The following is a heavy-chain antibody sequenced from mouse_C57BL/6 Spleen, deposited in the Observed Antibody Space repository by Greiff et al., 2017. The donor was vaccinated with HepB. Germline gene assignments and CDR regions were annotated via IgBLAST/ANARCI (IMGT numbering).Heavy chain of an antibody. J-gene: IGHJ2*01. CDR3: ARVDYDGRGY. Sequence: VQLQQSGAELVKPGASVKISCKASGYAFSSYWMNWVKQRPGKGLERIGQIYPGDGDTNYNGKFKGKDTLTADKSSSTAYMQLSSLTSEDPAVYFWARVDYDGRGYWGQGTTLTVAS. D-gene: IGHD2-4*01. V-gene: IGHV1-80*01. CDR1: GYAFSSYW. CDR2: IYPGDGDT.